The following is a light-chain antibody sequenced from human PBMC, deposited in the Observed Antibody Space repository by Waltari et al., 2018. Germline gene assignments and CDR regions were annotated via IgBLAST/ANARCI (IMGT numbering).Light chain of an antibody. CDR2: AAS. CDR1: QSNSSN. V-gene: IGKV1-39*01. CDR3: QQSYSTPYT. J-gene: IGKJ2*01. Sequence: DIQMTQSPASLSAFVGDRVPITCRASQSNSSNLNGYQQKPGKAPKPLIYAASSLQSGVPSRFSGSGSGTDFTLTISSLQPEDFATYYCQQSYSTPYTFGQGTKLEIK.